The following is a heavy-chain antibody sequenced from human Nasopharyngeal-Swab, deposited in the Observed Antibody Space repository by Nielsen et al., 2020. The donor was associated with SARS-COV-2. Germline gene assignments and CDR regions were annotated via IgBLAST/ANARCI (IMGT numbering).Heavy chain of an antibody. D-gene: IGHD3-3*01. J-gene: IGHJ6*03. CDR3: ARQAPHYDFWSGSAYYMDV. CDR2: IYPGDSDT. Sequence: GESLKISCKGSGYSFTSYWIGWVRQMPGKGLEWMWIIYPGDSDTRYSPSFQGQVTISADKSISTAYLQWSSLKASDTAMYYCARQAPHYDFWSGSAYYMDVWGKGTTVTVSS. CDR1: GYSFTSYW. V-gene: IGHV5-51*01.